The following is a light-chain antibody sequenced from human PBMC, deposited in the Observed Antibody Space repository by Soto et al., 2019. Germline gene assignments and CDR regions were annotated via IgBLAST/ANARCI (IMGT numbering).Light chain of an antibody. CDR1: QSVGNN. J-gene: IGKJ2*01. CDR2: GAS. V-gene: IGKV3-15*01. CDR3: QQCDNWPRT. Sequence: EIVLTQSPGTLSLSPGERVTLSCRASQSVGNNLAWYQQKTGQVPRLLIHGASTRATGIPARFSGSGSGTEFTLTISSLQSEDFAVYYCQQCDNWPRTFGQGTKVDIK.